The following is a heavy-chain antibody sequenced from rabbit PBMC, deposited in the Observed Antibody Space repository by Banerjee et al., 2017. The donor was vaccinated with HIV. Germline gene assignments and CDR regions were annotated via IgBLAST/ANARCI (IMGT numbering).Heavy chain of an antibody. Sequence: QEQLVESGGGLVKPGGTLTLTCKASGIDFSSYYRMCWVRQAPGRGLELIACIYTTSGSTWYASWVNGRFTISRSTSLNTVDLKMTSLTAADTATYFCAREDSYDDYGDYGGYFNLWGQGTLVTDS. V-gene: IGHV1S43*01. D-gene: IGHD2-1*01. CDR2: IYTTSGST. J-gene: IGHJ4*01. CDR1: GIDFSSYYR. CDR3: AREDSYDDYGDYGGYFNL.